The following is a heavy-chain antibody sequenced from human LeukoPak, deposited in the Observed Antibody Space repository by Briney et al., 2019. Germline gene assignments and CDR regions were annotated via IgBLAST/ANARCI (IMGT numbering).Heavy chain of an antibody. CDR3: AKSRLGTDTSTVHSFAY. Sequence: PSETLSLTCTVSGGSISSYYWGWIRQPPGKGLEWIGFIYHSGTVTYNPSLKSRGTMSVDTSKDQVSLKLTSVTAADTAVYYCAKSRLGTDTSTVHSFAYWGQGILVTVSS. CDR2: IYHSGTV. J-gene: IGHJ4*02. D-gene: IGHD4-11*01. V-gene: IGHV4-59*12. CDR1: GGSISSYY.